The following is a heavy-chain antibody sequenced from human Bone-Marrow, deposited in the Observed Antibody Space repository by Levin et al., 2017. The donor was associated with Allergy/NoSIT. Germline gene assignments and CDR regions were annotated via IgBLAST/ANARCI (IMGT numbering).Heavy chain of an antibody. D-gene: IGHD2/OR15-2a*01. CDR1: GFTFGDAA. CDR2: LRSKTYGGTT. CDR3: TRDNVNIFEGTARYDGMDV. V-gene: IGHV3-49*04. Sequence: PGGSLRLSCTTSGFTFGDAATSWVRQAPGKGLEWVALLRSKTYGGTTEYAASVKGRFTVSRDDSQGVAYLQMNSLKTEDSALYYCTRDNVNIFEGTARYDGMDVWGQGTTVIVSS. J-gene: IGHJ6*02.